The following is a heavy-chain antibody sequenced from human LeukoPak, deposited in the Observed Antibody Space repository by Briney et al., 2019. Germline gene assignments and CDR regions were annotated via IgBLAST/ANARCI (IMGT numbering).Heavy chain of an antibody. CDR1: GFTFSSYT. Sequence: GGSLRLSCAASGFTFSSYTMNWVRQTPGKGLEWVSYISSGSSYIHYADSVKGRFTISRDNAENPLRLQMNSLRGEDTAVYYCARESDGLDFWGQGTTVAV. CDR2: ISSGSSYI. CDR3: ARESDGLDF. V-gene: IGHV3-21*01. J-gene: IGHJ3*01.